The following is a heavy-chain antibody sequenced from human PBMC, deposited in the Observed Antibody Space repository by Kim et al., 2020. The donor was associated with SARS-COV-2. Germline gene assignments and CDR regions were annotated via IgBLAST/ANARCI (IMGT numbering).Heavy chain of an antibody. J-gene: IGHJ4*02. D-gene: IGHD3-22*01. V-gene: IGHV3-33*06. Sequence: GGSLRLSCAASGFTFSSYDMHWVRQAPGKGLEWVAVIWYDGSNKYYVDSVKGRFTISRDNSKNTLYLQMNSLRAEDTAVYYCAKALRDSSGGNFDCWGQGTLVSLSS. CDR2: IWYDGSNK. CDR3: AKALRDSSGGNFDC. CDR1: GFTFSSYD.